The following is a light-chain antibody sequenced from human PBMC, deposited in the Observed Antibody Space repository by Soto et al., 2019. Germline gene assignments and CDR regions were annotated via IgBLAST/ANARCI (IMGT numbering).Light chain of an antibody. CDR1: QSISSN. CDR3: QHYDKWPPMYT. J-gene: IGKJ2*01. CDR2: GAS. Sequence: EVVMTQSPATLSVSPGERATLSCWASQSISSNLAWYQQKPGQAPRLLIYGASTRASGIPARFSGSGSGTDFTHTIASLQSEDFAVYYGQHYDKWPPMYTGGQGTKLEIK. V-gene: IGKV3-15*01.